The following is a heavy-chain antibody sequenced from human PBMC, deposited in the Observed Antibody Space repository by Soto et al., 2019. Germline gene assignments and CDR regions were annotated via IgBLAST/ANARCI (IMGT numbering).Heavy chain of an antibody. J-gene: IGHJ4*02. D-gene: IGHD2-2*01. CDR1: GFTFSSYG. CDR2: ISYDGSNK. V-gene: IGHV3-30*18. Sequence: QVQLVESGGGVVQPGRSLRLSCAASGFTFSSYGMHWVRQAPGQGLEWVAVISYDGSNKYYADSVKGRLTISRDNSKNSLYLQRTGLSAEATAVYYCAKADYGFLPAAKDYWGQGTLVTVSS. CDR3: AKADYGFLPAAKDY.